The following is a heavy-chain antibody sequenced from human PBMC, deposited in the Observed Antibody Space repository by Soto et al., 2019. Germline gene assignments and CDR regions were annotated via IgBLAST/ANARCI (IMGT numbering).Heavy chain of an antibody. CDR3: ARGGPYDSNGY. Sequence: SETLSLTCSVSGVSISSSYWTWIRQPPGKGLKWIGYMYYTGTTSYNPSLKSRVTISMDTSKNQFSLKLNSVTAADTAVYYCARGGPYDSNGYWGQGTLVTVSS. J-gene: IGHJ4*02. V-gene: IGHV4-59*01. CDR1: GVSISSSY. CDR2: MYYTGTT. D-gene: IGHD3-22*01.